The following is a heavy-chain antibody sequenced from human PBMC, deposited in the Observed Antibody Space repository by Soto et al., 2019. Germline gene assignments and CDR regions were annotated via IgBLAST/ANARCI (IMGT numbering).Heavy chain of an antibody. Sequence: PGGSLRLSCAASGFTFSSYAMHWVRQAPGKGLEWVALISYDGSDKDYADSVKGRFTISRDHSRNTLFLQMNSLRAEDTAVYYCARDYYKYYDSSGYYRSPAYWGQGTLVTVSS. J-gene: IGHJ4*02. V-gene: IGHV3-30-3*01. D-gene: IGHD3-22*01. CDR1: GFTFSSYA. CDR3: ARDYYKYYDSSGYYRSPAY. CDR2: ISYDGSDK.